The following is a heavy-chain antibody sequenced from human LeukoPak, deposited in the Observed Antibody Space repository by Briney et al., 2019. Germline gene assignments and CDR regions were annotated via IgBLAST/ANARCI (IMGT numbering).Heavy chain of an antibody. Sequence: GGSLRLSCAASGFTFSSYWMTWVRQAPGKGLEWVSVIYSDDTTYYADSVKGRFTISRDNSKNTLYLQMSSLRPEDTAVYYCARGLNYHDWEFPDLFDIWGQGTMVTVSS. CDR3: ARGLNYHDWEFPDLFDI. CDR2: IYSDDTT. CDR1: GFTFSSYW. J-gene: IGHJ3*02. V-gene: IGHV3-53*01. D-gene: IGHD3-22*01.